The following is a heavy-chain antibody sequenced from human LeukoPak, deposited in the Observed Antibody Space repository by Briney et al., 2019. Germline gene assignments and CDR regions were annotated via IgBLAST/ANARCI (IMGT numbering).Heavy chain of an antibody. J-gene: IGHJ4*02. Sequence: SETLSLTCTVSGGSISTYYWSWIRQPPGKGLEWIGYIHYSGTTNYNPSLKNRVTLSLDTSKNQFSLNLSSVTAADTAVYYCARMGGYSGYATHWGQGTLVTVS. CDR3: ARMGGYSGYATH. D-gene: IGHD5-12*01. V-gene: IGHV4-59*08. CDR2: IHYSGTT. CDR1: GGSISTYY.